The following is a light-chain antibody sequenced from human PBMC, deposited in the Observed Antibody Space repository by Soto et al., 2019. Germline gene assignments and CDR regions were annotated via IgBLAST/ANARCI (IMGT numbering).Light chain of an antibody. J-gene: IGLJ2*01. Sequence: QSVLTQPPSVSGAPGQRVTISCTGSSSNIGAGYDVHWYQQLPGTAPKLLIYGNSNPPSGVPDRCSGSKSGTSAALAITGLQPEDEADDYCQSYDSSLSAHVVFGGGTKVTVL. CDR1: SSNIGAGYD. V-gene: IGLV1-40*01. CDR2: GNS. CDR3: QSYDSSLSAHVV.